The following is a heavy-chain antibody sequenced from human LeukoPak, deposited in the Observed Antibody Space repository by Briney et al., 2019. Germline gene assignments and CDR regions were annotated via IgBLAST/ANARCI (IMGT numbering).Heavy chain of an antibody. D-gene: IGHD3-10*01. J-gene: IGHJ4*02. V-gene: IGHV3-30*02. Sequence: PGGSLRLSCAASGFTFSSYGMHWVRQAPGKGLEWVAFIRYDGSNKYYADSVKGRFTISRDNSKNTLYLQMNSPRAEDTAVYYCAKDGEYYGSGSYLGYWGQGTLVTVSS. CDR3: AKDGEYYGSGSYLGY. CDR1: GFTFSSYG. CDR2: IRYDGSNK.